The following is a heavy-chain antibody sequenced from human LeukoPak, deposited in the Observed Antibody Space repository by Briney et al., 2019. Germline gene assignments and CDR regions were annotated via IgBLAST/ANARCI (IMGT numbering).Heavy chain of an antibody. D-gene: IGHD6-19*01. Sequence: GESLKISCKGSGYSFTSYWIGWVRQMPGKGLEWMGIIYPGDSDTRYSPSFQGQVTISADKSISTAHLQWSSLKASDTAMYYCARQYSSGWYNYGMDVWGQGTTVTVSS. CDR2: IYPGDSDT. V-gene: IGHV5-51*01. CDR3: ARQYSSGWYNYGMDV. CDR1: GYSFTSYW. J-gene: IGHJ6*02.